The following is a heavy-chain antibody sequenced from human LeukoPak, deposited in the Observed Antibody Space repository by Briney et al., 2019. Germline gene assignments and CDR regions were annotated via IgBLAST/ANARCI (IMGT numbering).Heavy chain of an antibody. Sequence: GSSVKVSYKASGGTFSSYAISWVRQAPGQGLEWMGGIIPIFGTANYAQKFQGRVTITADESTSTAYMELSSLRSEDTAVYYCASQPYGSGSYYNPHFDYWGQGTLVTVSS. CDR1: GGTFSSYA. V-gene: IGHV1-69*01. CDR3: ASQPYGSGSYYNPHFDY. CDR2: IIPIFGTA. D-gene: IGHD3-10*01. J-gene: IGHJ4*02.